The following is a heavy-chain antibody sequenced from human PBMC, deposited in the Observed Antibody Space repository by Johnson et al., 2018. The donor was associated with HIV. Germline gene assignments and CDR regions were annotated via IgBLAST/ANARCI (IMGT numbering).Heavy chain of an antibody. CDR1: GFSVSNTY. D-gene: IGHD1-26*01. J-gene: IGHJ3*02. CDR2: IYSGCST. CDR3: ARSWELGETAFDI. V-gene: IGHV3-66*01. Sequence: VQLVESGGGLVQSGGSLRLSSGSSGFSVSNTYMNWVRQAPGKGLEWVSVIYSGCSTYYAASVTGRFTISRDNSKNTLYLQMNSLRAEDTAVYYCARSWELGETAFDIWGQGTMVTVSS.